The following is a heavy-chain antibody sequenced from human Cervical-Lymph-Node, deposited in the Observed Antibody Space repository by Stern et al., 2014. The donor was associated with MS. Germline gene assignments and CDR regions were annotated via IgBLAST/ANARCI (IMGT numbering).Heavy chain of an antibody. D-gene: IGHD4-17*01. CDR3: ARDYGDYAFDY. CDR2: VYPGDFDT. CDR1: GYSFTANW. Sequence: VQLVQSGAEGKKPGESLKISCKGSGYSFTANWIAWVRPMPGKGLEWMGIVYPGDFDTRYSPSFQGQVTISADKSISTAYLQWSSLKASDPAMYYCARDYGDYAFDYWGQGTLVTVSS. V-gene: IGHV5-51*01. J-gene: IGHJ4*02.